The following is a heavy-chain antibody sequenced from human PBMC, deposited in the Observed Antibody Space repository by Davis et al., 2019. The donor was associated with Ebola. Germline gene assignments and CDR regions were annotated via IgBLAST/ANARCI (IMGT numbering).Heavy chain of an antibody. V-gene: IGHV3-11*06. J-gene: IGHJ4*02. D-gene: IGHD5-18*01. CDR2: ISDSSSYT. CDR1: GFTFSDYY. Sequence: GESLKISCAASGFTFSDYYMSWIRQAPGKGLEWVSYISDSSSYTNYADSVKGRFTISRDNAKNSLYLQMNSLRAEDAAVYYCARGGRGYSYGSSGYWGQGTLVTVSS. CDR3: ARGGRGYSYGSSGY.